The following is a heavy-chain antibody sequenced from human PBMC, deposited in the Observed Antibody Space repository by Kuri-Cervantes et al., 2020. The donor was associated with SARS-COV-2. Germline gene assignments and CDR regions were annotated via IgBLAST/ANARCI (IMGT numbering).Heavy chain of an antibody. D-gene: IGHD3-10*01. J-gene: IGHJ2*01. CDR1: GFTFSSYS. CDR2: ISSSSSYI. V-gene: IGHV3-21*01. Sequence: GGSLRLSCAASGFTFSSYSMNWVRQAPGKGLEWVSSISSSSSYIYYADSVKGRFTISRDNAKNSLYLQMNSLRAEDTAVYYCAKFPVLLVRSLSWYFDLWGRGTLVTVSS. CDR3: AKFPVLLVRSLSWYFDL.